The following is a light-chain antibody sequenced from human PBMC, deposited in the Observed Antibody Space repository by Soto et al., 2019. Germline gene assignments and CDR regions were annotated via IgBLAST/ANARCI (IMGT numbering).Light chain of an antibody. CDR2: RNN. V-gene: IGLV1-47*01. CDR3: AAWDDSLNGLYV. CDR1: SSNIGSNY. Sequence: QSALTQPPSASGTPGQRATISCSGSSSNIGSNYVYWYQQLPGTAPKLLIYRNNQRPSGVPDRFSGSKSGTSASLAISGLQSEDEADYYCAAWDDSLNGLYVFGSGTKVTV. J-gene: IGLJ1*01.